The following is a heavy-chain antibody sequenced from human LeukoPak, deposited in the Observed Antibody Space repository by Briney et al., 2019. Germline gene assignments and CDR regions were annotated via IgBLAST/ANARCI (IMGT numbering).Heavy chain of an antibody. D-gene: IGHD3-3*01. CDR3: ARGDLRYMDV. CDR1: AFTFSTSS. CDR2: ISSSSCTI. V-gene: IGHV3-48*01. J-gene: IGHJ6*03. Sequence: GGCLRLSCAASAFTFSTSSMDSVSQAPGKWRDWVAFISSSSCTIFYADSVKGRFTISRDNAKNSLYLQMNSLRAEDTAVYYCARGDLRYMDVWGKGTTVTVSS.